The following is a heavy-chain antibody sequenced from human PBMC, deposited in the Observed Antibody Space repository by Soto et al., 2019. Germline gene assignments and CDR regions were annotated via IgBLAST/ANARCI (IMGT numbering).Heavy chain of an antibody. CDR3: AKDGGTYASVGGDY. J-gene: IGHJ4*02. V-gene: IGHV3-23*01. CDR1: GFTFSNYA. D-gene: IGHD1-26*01. CDR2: ISGAGGAT. Sequence: EVQLLESGGGLVQPGGSLRLSCAASGFTFSNYAMSWVRQAPGKGLDWVSTISGAGGATFYADSVKGRFTISRDNSKSTLLLQLNSLRAEDTAIYYCAKDGGTYASVGGDYWGQGTLVTVSS.